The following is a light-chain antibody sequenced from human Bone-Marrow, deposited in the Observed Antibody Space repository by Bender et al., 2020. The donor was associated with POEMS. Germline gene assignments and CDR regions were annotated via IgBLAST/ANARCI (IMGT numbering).Light chain of an antibody. CDR1: SSDVGGYNY. V-gene: IGLV2-14*03. J-gene: IGLJ2*01. CDR2: DVS. CDR3: SSYTSSSTLV. Sequence: GSPGQSITISCTGTSSDVGGYNYVSWYQQHAGKAPKLMIYDVSNRPSGVSNRFSGSKSGNTASLTISGLQDEDEADYYCSSYTSSSTLVFGGGTKLTVL.